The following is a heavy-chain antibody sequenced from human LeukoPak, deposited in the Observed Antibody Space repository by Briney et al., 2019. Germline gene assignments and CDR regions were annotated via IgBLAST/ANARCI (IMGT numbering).Heavy chain of an antibody. CDR1: GFTFSSYG. V-gene: IGHV3-30*02. Sequence: PGGSLRLSCAASGFTFSSYGMHWVRQAPGKGLEWVPFIRYDGSNKYYADSVKGRFTISRDNSKNTLYLQMNSLRAEDTAVYYCYAEGLDYYDSRTFDYWGQGTLVTVSS. CDR3: YAEGLDYYDSRTFDY. D-gene: IGHD3-22*01. CDR2: IRYDGSNK. J-gene: IGHJ4*02.